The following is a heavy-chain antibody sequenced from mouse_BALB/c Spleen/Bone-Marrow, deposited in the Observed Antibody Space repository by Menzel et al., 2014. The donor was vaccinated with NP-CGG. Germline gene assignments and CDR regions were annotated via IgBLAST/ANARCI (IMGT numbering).Heavy chain of an antibody. Sequence: VKLMESGAELVKPGASVKLSCKASGYTFTCYYMYWVKQRPGQGLEWIGEINPSNGGTNFNEKFKSKATLTVDKSSSTAYMQLSSLTSEDSAVYYCTRYGNYYFDYWGQGTTLTVSS. CDR3: TRYGNYYFDY. J-gene: IGHJ2*01. V-gene: IGHV1S81*02. CDR1: GYTFTCYY. CDR2: INPSNGGT. D-gene: IGHD2-1*01.